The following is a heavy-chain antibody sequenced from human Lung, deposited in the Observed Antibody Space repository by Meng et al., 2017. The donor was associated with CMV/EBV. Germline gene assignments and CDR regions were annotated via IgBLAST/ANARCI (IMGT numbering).Heavy chain of an antibody. CDR2: ISSSSSYI. D-gene: IGHD3-22*01. J-gene: IGHJ4*02. CDR1: GFTFSSYS. V-gene: IGHV3-21*01. Sequence: GESLKISCAASGFTFSSYSMSWVRQAPGKGLEWVSSISSSSSYIYYADSVKGRFTISRDNAKNSLYLQMNSLRAEDTAVYYCARAPRDSSGYYYPDYWGQGTLVTVSS. CDR3: ARAPRDSSGYYYPDY.